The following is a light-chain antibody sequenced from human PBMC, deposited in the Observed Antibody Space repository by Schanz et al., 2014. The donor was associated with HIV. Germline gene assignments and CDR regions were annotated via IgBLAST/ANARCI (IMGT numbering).Light chain of an antibody. J-gene: IGKJ3*01. Sequence: DIQMTQSPSTLSASVGDRVTIPCRASQSISSWLAWYQQKPGKAPKLLIYKTSSLQSGVPSRFSGSGSGTEFTLTISSLQPDDFATYYCQHYNSYSSTFGPGTKVDIK. CDR3: QHYNSYSST. V-gene: IGKV1-5*03. CDR2: KTS. CDR1: QSISSW.